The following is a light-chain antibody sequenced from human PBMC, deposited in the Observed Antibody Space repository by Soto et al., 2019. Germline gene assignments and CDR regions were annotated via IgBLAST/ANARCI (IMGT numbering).Light chain of an antibody. CDR3: HQYGTAPLT. V-gene: IGKV3-20*01. CDR2: GAS. CDR1: QSVGNN. Sequence: EIVMTQSPATVSVSPGERTTLSCRSSQSVGNNLAWYQQKPGQAPRLLIYGASSRATGIPDRFSGSGSGTDFTLTISRLEPEDFSVYYCHQYGTAPLTFGPGTKVDIK. J-gene: IGKJ3*01.